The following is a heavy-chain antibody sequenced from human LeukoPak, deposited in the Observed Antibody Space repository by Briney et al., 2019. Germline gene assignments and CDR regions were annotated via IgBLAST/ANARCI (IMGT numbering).Heavy chain of an antibody. J-gene: IGHJ5*02. CDR2: IIPIFGTA. CDR1: GGTFSSYA. V-gene: IGHV1-69*05. D-gene: IGHD1-26*01. Sequence: ASVKVSCKASGGTFSSYAISWVRQAPGQGLEWMGGIIPIFGTANYAQKFQGRVTITTDESTSTAYMELSSLRSEDTAVYYCARVPVGATSRFDPWGQGTLVTVSS. CDR3: ARVPVGATSRFDP.